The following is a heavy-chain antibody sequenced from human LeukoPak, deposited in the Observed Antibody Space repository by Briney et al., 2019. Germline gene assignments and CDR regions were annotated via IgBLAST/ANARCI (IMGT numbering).Heavy chain of an antibody. D-gene: IGHD3-22*01. V-gene: IGHV3-48*04. CDR1: GFTFSAYS. J-gene: IGHJ4*02. CDR2: ISSSGSPI. Sequence: GRSLRLSCAASGFTFSAYSINWVRQAPGKGLEWVSYISSSGSPIYYTDSVKGRFTISRDNAKNSLYLQMNSLRAEDTAVYYCARGYSSGYYAPFFDYWGQGTLVTVSS. CDR3: ARGYSSGYYAPFFDY.